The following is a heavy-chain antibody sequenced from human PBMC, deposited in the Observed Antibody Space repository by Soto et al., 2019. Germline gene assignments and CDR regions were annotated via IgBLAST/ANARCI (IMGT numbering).Heavy chain of an antibody. D-gene: IGHD1-26*01. CDR1: GYTFPGFG. V-gene: IGHV1-18*01. CDR3: ARDAQWVFLHY. CDR2: ISAYNGNT. Sequence: ASVKVSCKASGYTFPGFGISWGRQAPGQGLEWMGWISAYNGNTNYAQKLQGRVTMTRDTSTSTAYMELRSLRSDDTAVYYCARDAQWVFLHYWGQGTLVTVSS. J-gene: IGHJ4*02.